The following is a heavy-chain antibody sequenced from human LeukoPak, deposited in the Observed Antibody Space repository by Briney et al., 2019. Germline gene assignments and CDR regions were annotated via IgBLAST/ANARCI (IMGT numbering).Heavy chain of an antibody. V-gene: IGHV4-59*01. CDR3: ARGIIVGATWGENDNWFDP. CDR1: GGSISSYY. J-gene: IGHJ5*02. CDR2: IYYSGNT. D-gene: IGHD1-26*01. Sequence: LETLSLTCTVAGGSISSYYWSWIRQPPGKGLEWIGYIYYSGNTNYNPSLKSRVTISVDTSKNQFSLKLSSVTAADTAVYYCARGIIVGATWGENDNWFDPWGQGTLVTVSS.